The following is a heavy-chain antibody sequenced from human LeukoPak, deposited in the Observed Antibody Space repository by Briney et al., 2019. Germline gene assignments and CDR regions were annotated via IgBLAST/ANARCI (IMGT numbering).Heavy chain of an antibody. Sequence: GASVKISCKASGGTFSSYAISWVRQAPGQGLEWMGGIIPIFGTANYAQKFQGRVTITADESTSTAYMELSSPRSEDTAVYYCARGGYYYDSSGYHNWFDPWGQGTLVTVSS. J-gene: IGHJ5*02. CDR2: IIPIFGTA. CDR3: ARGGYYYDSSGYHNWFDP. CDR1: GGTFSSYA. D-gene: IGHD3-22*01. V-gene: IGHV1-69*13.